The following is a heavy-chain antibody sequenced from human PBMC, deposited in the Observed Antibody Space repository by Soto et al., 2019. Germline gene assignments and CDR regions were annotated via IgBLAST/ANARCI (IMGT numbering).Heavy chain of an antibody. CDR2: IYYTGST. V-gene: IGHV4-39*01. J-gene: IGHJ6*02. Sequence: SETLSLTCSVSGGSISTTNYYWGWIRQPPGKGLEWIGSIYYTGSTYYNPSLKTRLTISVDTSKNQRSLRLSSVTASDTAVYYCARQGTSWQLGYGLDVWGQGTMVTVSS. D-gene: IGHD6-13*01. CDR3: ARQGTSWQLGYGLDV. CDR1: GGSISTTNYY.